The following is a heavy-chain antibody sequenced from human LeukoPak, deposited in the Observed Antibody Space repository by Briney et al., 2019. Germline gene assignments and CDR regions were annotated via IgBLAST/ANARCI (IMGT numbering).Heavy chain of an antibody. Sequence: SETLSLTCTVSGGSISSYYWSWIRQPPGKGLEWIGYIYYSGSTNYDPSLKSRVTISVDTSKNQFSLKLSSVTAADTAVYYCARHEDAFDIWGQGTMVTVSS. CDR1: GGSISSYY. CDR2: IYYSGST. J-gene: IGHJ3*02. V-gene: IGHV4-59*08. CDR3: ARHEDAFDI.